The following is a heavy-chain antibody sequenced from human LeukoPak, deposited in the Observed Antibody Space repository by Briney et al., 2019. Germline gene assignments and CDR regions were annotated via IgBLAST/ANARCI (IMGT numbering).Heavy chain of an antibody. CDR1: GFPFSSYW. D-gene: IGHD5-18*01. CDR3: ARDGSGYSYAL. CDR2: ISSSSSTI. V-gene: IGHV3-48*01. J-gene: IGHJ4*02. Sequence: GGSLRLSCVASGFPFSSYWMTWVRQAPGKGLEWVSYISSSSSTIYYADSVKGRFTISRDNAKNSLYLQMNSLRAEDTAVYYCARDGSGYSYALWGQGTLVTVSS.